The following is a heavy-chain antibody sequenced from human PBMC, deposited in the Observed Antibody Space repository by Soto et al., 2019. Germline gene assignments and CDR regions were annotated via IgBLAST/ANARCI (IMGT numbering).Heavy chain of an antibody. D-gene: IGHD3-22*01. V-gene: IGHV1-18*01. Sequence: TSVKVSCEASRYSNTSYGISWVRQAPGKGLEWMGWIRAYNGNTNYAQKLQGRVNMTTDTSTSTAYMELRGLRSDDTAVYYCARDANYYDSSGYYYVSSFVVDPWGQGTLVTVSS. J-gene: IGHJ5*02. CDR3: ARDANYYDSSGYYYVSSFVVDP. CDR1: RYSNTSYG. CDR2: IRAYNGNT.